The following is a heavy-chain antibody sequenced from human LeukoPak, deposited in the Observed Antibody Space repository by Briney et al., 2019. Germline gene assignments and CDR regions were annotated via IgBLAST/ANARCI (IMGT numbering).Heavy chain of an antibody. CDR2: ISKSGDIT. J-gene: IGHJ4*02. Sequence: PGGSLRLSCAASGFTFTNYAMTWVRQAPGKGLEWISGISKSGDITFYADSVKGRFTISRDTSKSAVYLQMNNLRAEDTAIYYCAKDASTTNNFYFFDYWGQGALATVPS. CDR1: GFTFTNYA. V-gene: IGHV3-23*01. CDR3: AKDASTTNNFYFFDY. D-gene: IGHD1-1*01.